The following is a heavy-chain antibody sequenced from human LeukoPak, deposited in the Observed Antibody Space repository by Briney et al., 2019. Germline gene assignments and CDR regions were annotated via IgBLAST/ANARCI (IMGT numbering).Heavy chain of an antibody. V-gene: IGHV6-1*01. CDR2: TYYRSKWYN. J-gene: IGHJ3*02. CDR1: GDSVSSNSAA. CDR3: ARGGQGDGYSADEAFDI. D-gene: IGHD5-18*01. Sequence: SQTLSLTCAISGDSVSSNSAAWNWIRQSPSRGLEWLGRTYYRSKWYNDYAVSLKSRITINPDTSKNQFSLQLNSVTPEDTAVYYCARGGQGDGYSADEAFDIWGQGTMVTVS.